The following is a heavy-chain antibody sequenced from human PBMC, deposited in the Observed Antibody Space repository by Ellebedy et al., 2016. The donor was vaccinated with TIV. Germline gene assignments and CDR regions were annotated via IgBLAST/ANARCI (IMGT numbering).Heavy chain of an antibody. J-gene: IGHJ3*02. Sequence: GESLKISCAASGFSFSNYAMNWVRQAPGKGLEWASSISSSGSMRSYTDSVKGRFTISRDNAKNSLYLQMNSLRAEDTAVYYCAISSGWFEGAFDIWGQGTMVTVSS. CDR2: ISSSGSMR. CDR1: GFSFSNYA. D-gene: IGHD6-19*01. CDR3: AISSGWFEGAFDI. V-gene: IGHV3-21*04.